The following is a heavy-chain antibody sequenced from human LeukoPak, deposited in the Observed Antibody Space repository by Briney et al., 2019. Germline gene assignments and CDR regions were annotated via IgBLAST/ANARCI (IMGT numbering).Heavy chain of an antibody. CDR3: ASPRMVRGVIITYAEYFQH. CDR1: GGTFSSYA. CDR2: IIPIFGTA. Sequence: GASVKVSCKASGGTFSSYAISWVRQAPGQGLEWMGGIIPIFGTANYEQKFQGRVTITADESTSTAYMELSSLRAEDTAVYYCASPRMVRGVIITYAEYFQHWGQGTLVTVSS. V-gene: IGHV1-69*13. D-gene: IGHD3-10*01. J-gene: IGHJ1*01.